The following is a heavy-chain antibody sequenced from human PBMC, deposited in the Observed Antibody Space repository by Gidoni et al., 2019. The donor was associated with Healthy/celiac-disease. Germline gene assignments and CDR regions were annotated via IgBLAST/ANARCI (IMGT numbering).Heavy chain of an antibody. CDR2: ISSSGSTI. V-gene: IGHV3-11*01. Sequence: QVQLVESGGGLVKPGGSLRLSGAASGFPFSDDYMSWIRQAPGKGLGGVSYISSSGSTIYYADSVKGRFNISRDNAKISLYRQMNSLRAEDTAVYYCARGRGYDFWSGYYYYGMDVWGQGTTVTVSS. D-gene: IGHD3-3*01. CDR3: ARGRGYDFWSGYYYYGMDV. J-gene: IGHJ6*02. CDR1: GFPFSDDY.